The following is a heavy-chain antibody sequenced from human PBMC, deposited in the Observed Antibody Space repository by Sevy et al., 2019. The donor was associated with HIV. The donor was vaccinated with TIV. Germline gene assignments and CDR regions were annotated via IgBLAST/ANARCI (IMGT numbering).Heavy chain of an antibody. CDR2: TFYRSKWFT. Sequence: SQTLSLTCAISGDSVSNNNAAWNWIRQSPSRGLEWLGRTFYRSKWFTNYAPFVESRIIINPDTSMNQFSLQLNSVTPEDTAVYYCVRDRPSYSSVPLDYWGQGSLVTVSS. CDR1: GDSVSNNNAA. V-gene: IGHV6-1*01. D-gene: IGHD3-22*01. J-gene: IGHJ4*02. CDR3: VRDRPSYSSVPLDY.